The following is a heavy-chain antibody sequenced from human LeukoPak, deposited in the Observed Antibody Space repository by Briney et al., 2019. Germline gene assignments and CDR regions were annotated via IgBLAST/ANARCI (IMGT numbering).Heavy chain of an antibody. Sequence: ASVKVSCTASGGTFSSYAISWVRQAPGQGLEWMGGIIPIFGTANYAQKFQGRVTITADESTSTAYMELSSLRSEDTAVYYCALRSYCGGDCYSNGYYYYGMDVWGQGTTVTVSS. D-gene: IGHD2-21*02. V-gene: IGHV1-69*13. CDR1: GGTFSSYA. CDR3: ALRSYCGGDCYSNGYYYYGMDV. CDR2: IIPIFGTA. J-gene: IGHJ6*02.